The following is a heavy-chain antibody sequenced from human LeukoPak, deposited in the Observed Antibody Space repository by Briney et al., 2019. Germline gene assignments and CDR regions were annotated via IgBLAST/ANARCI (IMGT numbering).Heavy chain of an antibody. V-gene: IGHV4-39*01. CDR3: ARQTALAGEWAFDI. Sequence: ASETLSLTCAVSGASFSSSGYYWIWIRQPPGKGLEWIGSISYGGHTYYSPSLRSRVTISVDTSNNRFSLQLSSVTAADTAVYYCARQTALAGEWAFDIWGQGTMVTVSS. CDR2: ISYGGHT. CDR1: GASFSSSGYY. D-gene: IGHD3-3*01. J-gene: IGHJ3*02.